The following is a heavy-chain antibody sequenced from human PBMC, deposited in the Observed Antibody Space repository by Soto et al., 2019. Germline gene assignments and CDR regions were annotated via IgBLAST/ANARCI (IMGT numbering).Heavy chain of an antibody. CDR3: ARESLAAAGYYYYGMDV. V-gene: IGHV4-59*01. J-gene: IGHJ6*02. D-gene: IGHD6-13*01. CDR1: GGSISSYY. Sequence: QVQLQESGPGLVKPSETLSLTCTVSGGSISSYYWSWIRQPPGKGLEWIGYIYYSGSTNYNPSLKSRVTISVDTSKNQFSLKLSSVTAADTAVYYCARESLAAAGYYYYGMDVWGQGTTVTVSS. CDR2: IYYSGST.